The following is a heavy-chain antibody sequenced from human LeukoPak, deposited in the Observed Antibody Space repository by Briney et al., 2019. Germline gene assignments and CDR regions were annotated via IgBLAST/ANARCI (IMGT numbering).Heavy chain of an antibody. J-gene: IGHJ4*02. D-gene: IGHD3-22*01. Sequence: GGSLRLSCAASGFTFSSYTMNWVRQAPGKGLEWVSSISSSSSYIYYADSVKGRFTISRDNAKNSLYLQMNSLRAEDTAVYYCASTSMISPDFDYWGQGTLVTVSS. CDR1: GFTFSSYT. CDR3: ASTSMISPDFDY. CDR2: ISSSSSYI. V-gene: IGHV3-21*01.